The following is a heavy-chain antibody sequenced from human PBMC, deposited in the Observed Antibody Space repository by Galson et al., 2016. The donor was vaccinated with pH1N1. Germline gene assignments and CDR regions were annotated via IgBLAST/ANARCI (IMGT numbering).Heavy chain of an antibody. Sequence: SLRLSCAVSGFTFRSYAMNWVRQAPGKGLEWVSGISDSGGSTYYADSVKGRFTISRDNSRTTLYLQMNSLRAEDTAVYYCAKGPYSSSWYPHFDYWGQGTLVTVSS. CDR2: ISDSGGST. CDR1: GFTFRSYA. V-gene: IGHV3-23*01. J-gene: IGHJ4*02. D-gene: IGHD6-13*01. CDR3: AKGPYSSSWYPHFDY.